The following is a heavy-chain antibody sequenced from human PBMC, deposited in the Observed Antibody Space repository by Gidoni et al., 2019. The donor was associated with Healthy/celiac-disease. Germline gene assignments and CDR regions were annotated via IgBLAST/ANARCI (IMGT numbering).Heavy chain of an antibody. Sequence: QVQLVQSGAEVKKPGSSVKVSCKASGGTFSSYSISWVRQAPGQGLEWMGRSIPILGIANYAQKFQGRVTITADKSTSTAYMELSSLRSEDTAVYYCARRRDLVMWEPTNLAYNWFDPWGQGTLVTVSS. CDR1: GGTFSSYS. D-gene: IGHD1-26*01. CDR3: ARRRDLVMWEPTNLAYNWFDP. V-gene: IGHV1-69*04. CDR2: SIPILGIA. J-gene: IGHJ5*02.